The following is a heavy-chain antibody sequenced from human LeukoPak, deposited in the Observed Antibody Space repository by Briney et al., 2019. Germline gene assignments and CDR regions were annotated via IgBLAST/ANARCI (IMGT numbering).Heavy chain of an antibody. Sequence: SETLSLTCTVSGGSISSYYWSWIRQPPGKGLEWIGYIYYSGSTNYNPSLKSRVTISVDTSKNQFSLKLSSVTAADTAVHYCARKREYYGSGSYYHWFDPWGQGTLVTVSS. D-gene: IGHD3-10*01. J-gene: IGHJ5*02. CDR1: GGSISSYY. CDR2: IYYSGST. CDR3: ARKREYYGSGSYYHWFDP. V-gene: IGHV4-59*01.